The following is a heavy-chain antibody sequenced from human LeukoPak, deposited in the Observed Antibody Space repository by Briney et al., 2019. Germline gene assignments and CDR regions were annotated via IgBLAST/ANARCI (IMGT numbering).Heavy chain of an antibody. D-gene: IGHD3-22*01. CDR2: INPNSGGT. J-gene: IGHJ4*02. V-gene: IGHV1-2*02. CDR1: GYTFTGYY. CDR3: ARGEYYYDSSGYYEVGPH. Sequence: ASVKVSCKASGYTFTGYYMHWVRQAPGQGLEWMGWINPNSGGTNYAQKFQGRVTMTRDTSTSTVYMELSSLRSEDTAMYYCARGEYYYDSSGYYEVGPHWGQGTLVTVSS.